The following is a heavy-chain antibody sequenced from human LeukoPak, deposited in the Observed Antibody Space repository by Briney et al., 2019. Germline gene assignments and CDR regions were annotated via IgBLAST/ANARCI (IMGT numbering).Heavy chain of an antibody. CDR1: GFTFSSYS. CDR2: ISSSGRTI. J-gene: IGHJ4*02. V-gene: IGHV3-48*04. Sequence: PGGSLRLSCAASGFTFSSYSMSWIRQAPGKGLEWVSYISSSGRTIYYADSVKGRFTISRDNSKNSLYLQMNSLRAEDTAVYYCATSNIAARDYWGQGTLVTVSS. CDR3: ATSNIAARDY. D-gene: IGHD6-6*01.